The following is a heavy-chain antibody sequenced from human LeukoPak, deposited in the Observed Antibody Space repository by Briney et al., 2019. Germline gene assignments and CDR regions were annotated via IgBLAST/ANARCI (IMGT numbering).Heavy chain of an antibody. CDR3: ARSPYYYYGMDV. CDR1: GGSFSGYY. CDR2: IIHSGST. V-gene: IGHV4-34*12. Sequence: PSETLSLTCAVYGGSFSGYYWSWIRQPPGKGLEWIGEIIHSGSTNYNPSLKSRVTISVDTSKNQFSLKLSSVTAADTAVYYCARSPYYYYGMDVWGQGTTVTVSS. J-gene: IGHJ6*02.